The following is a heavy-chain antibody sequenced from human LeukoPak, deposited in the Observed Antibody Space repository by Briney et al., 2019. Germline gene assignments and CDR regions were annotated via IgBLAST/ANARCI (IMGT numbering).Heavy chain of an antibody. V-gene: IGHV3-21*01. J-gene: IGHJ4*02. CDR2: ISSSSSNI. CDR3: ASDWYSSSDY. D-gene: IGHD6-13*01. CDR1: GFTFSIYS. Sequence: GGSLRLSCAASGFTFSIYSMTWVRQAPGKGLEWVSSISSSSSNIYYADSVKGRFTISRDNAKNSLYLQMNSLRAEVTAVYYCASDWYSSSDYWGQGTLVTVSS.